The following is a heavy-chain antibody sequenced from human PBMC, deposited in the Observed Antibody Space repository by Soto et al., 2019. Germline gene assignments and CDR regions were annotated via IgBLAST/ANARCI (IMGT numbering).Heavy chain of an antibody. D-gene: IGHD2-8*02. V-gene: IGHV3-23*01. J-gene: IGHJ4*02. CDR3: AKGIEDIVLIPDVY. Sequence: GGSLRLSCAASGFTFSSYAMSWVRQAPGKGLEWVSTISGSGGRTYYADSVKGRFTISRDNSKNTLYLQLNILGAEDTAVYYCAKGIEDIVLIPDVYWGLGTLVPVSS. CDR2: ISGSGGRT. CDR1: GFTFSSYA.